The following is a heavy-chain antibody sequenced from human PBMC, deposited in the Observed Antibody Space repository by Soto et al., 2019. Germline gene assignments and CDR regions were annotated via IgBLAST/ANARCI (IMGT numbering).Heavy chain of an antibody. CDR1: GYSFSSYW. Sequence: GESLKISCEGSGYSFSSYWITWVRHMPEKGLEWLGRIDPSDSYTRYSPSFQGHVTISADKSVSAAYLQWSSLKASDSAMYYCARHNSNGDLDYWGQGTLVTVSS. CDR2: IDPSDSYT. CDR3: ARHNSNGDLDY. V-gene: IGHV5-10-1*01. J-gene: IGHJ4*02. D-gene: IGHD2-8*01.